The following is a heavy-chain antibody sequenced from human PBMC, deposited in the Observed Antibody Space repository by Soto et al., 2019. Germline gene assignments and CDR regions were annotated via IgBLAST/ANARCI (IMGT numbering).Heavy chain of an antibody. CDR3: ARGQEGVVATH. D-gene: IGHD5-12*01. J-gene: IGHJ4*02. V-gene: IGHV4-34*01. CDR2: VKDGGHT. CDR1: GGSLSGYY. Sequence: QVQLQQWGAGLLKPSETLSLNCAVTGGSLSGYYWSWIRQPPGKGLEWIGEVKDGGHTNSSPSLRRRVTISSDPSNNQSSLRLNSVTAADTGVYYCARGQEGVVATHWDQGSLVTVSS.